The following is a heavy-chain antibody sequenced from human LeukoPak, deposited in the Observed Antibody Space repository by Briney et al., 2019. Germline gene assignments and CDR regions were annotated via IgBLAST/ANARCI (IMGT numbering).Heavy chain of an antibody. CDR3: ARHETTVTTWYFDL. CDR2: IYTSGST. V-gene: IGHV4-61*02. J-gene: IGHJ2*01. D-gene: IGHD4-17*01. CDR1: GGSISSGSYY. Sequence: SETLSLTCTVSGGSISSGSYYWSWIRQPAGKGLEWIGRIYTSGSTNYNPSLKSRVTISVDTSKNQFSLKLSSVTAADTAVYYCARHETTVTTWYFDLWGRGTLVTVSS.